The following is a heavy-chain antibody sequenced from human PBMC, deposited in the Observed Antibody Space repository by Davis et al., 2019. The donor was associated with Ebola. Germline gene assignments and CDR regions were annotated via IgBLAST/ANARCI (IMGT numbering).Heavy chain of an antibody. CDR2: ISSSSSYI. CDR3: ARANNNWNMFDP. D-gene: IGHD1/OR15-1a*01. V-gene: IGHV3-21*01. Sequence: GGSLRLSCAASGFTVSSNYMSWVRQAPGKGLEWVSSISSSSSYIYYADSVKGRFTISRDNAKNSLYLQMNSLRAEDTAVYYCARANNNWNMFDPWGQGTLVTVSS. CDR1: GFTVSSNY. J-gene: IGHJ5*02.